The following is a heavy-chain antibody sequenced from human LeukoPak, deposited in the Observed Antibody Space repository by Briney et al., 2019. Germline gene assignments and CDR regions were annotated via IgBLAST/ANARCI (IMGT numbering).Heavy chain of an antibody. CDR3: ATIVPDVVATLTFDY. Sequence: GGSLRLSCAASGFTVISNYMSWVRQAPGKGLEWVSVIYSGGGTYYADSVRGRFTISRDNSKNTPYLQMNSLRAEDTAVYYCATIVPDVVATLTFDYWGQGTLVTVSS. CDR2: IYSGGGT. D-gene: IGHD3-9*01. J-gene: IGHJ4*02. V-gene: IGHV3-66*01. CDR1: GFTVISNY.